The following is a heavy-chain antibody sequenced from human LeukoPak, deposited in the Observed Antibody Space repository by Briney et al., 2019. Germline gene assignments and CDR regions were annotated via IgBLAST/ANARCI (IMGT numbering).Heavy chain of an antibody. CDR1: GGSISSGDYY. Sequence: PSQTLSLTCTVSGGSISSGDYYWSWIRQPPGKGLEWIGYIYYSGSTYYNPSLKSRVTISVDTSKNQSSLKLSSVTAADTAVYYCARCPAREPTLQHWGQGTLVTVSS. J-gene: IGHJ1*01. CDR3: ARCPAREPTLQH. V-gene: IGHV4-30-4*01. CDR2: IYYSGST. D-gene: IGHD1-14*01.